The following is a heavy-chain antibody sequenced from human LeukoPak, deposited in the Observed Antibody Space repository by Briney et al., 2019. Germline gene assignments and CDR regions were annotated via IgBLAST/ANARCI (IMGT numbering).Heavy chain of an antibody. V-gene: IGHV3-66*01. J-gene: IGHJ6*02. CDR3: ARDGLLWFGELPVRGMDV. CDR2: IYSGGST. CDR1: GFTVSSNY. Sequence: GGSLRLSCAASGFTVSSNYMSWVRQAPGKGLEWVSVIYSGGSTYYADSVKGRFTISRDNSKNTLYLQMNSLRAEDTAVYYCARDGLLWFGELPVRGMDVWGQGTTVTVSS. D-gene: IGHD3-10*01.